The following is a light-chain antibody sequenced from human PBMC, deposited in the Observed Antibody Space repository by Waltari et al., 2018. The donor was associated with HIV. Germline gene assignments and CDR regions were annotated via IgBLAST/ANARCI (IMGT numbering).Light chain of an antibody. Sequence: QSALTQPASVSGSPGQSITISCSGSNSDIENYDYISWYQQHPGKAPRLIIYDISGRPSGISDRFSGSKSDKMASLTISRLQAEDEADYYCSSYISGSSDYFVFGPGTKVTV. CDR1: NSDIENYDY. V-gene: IGLV2-14*03. CDR2: DIS. J-gene: IGLJ1*01. CDR3: SSYISGSSDYFV.